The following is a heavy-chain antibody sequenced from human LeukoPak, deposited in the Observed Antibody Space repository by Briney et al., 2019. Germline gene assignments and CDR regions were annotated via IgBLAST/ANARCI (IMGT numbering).Heavy chain of an antibody. CDR2: INPNSGVT. V-gene: IGHV1-2*02. CDR3: ARDAPRNASPMDV. CDR1: GYTFTGYF. D-gene: IGHD1-14*01. Sequence: ASVTVSCNTSGYTFTGYFLHWVRQAPGQGLEWMGWINPNSGVTKYAQKFQGRVTMTRDTSIGSGYMYLSRLRSDDTAVYYCARDAPRNASPMDVWGQGTTVTVSS. J-gene: IGHJ6*02.